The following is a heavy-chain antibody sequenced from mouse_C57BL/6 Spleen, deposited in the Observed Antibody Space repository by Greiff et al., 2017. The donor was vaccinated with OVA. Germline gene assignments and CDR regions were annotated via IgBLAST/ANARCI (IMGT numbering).Heavy chain of an antibody. V-gene: IGHV1-77*01. Sequence: QVQLQQSGAELVKPGASVKISCEASGYTFTDYYINWVKQRPGQGLEWIGKIGPGSGSTYYNEKFKGKATLTADKSSSTAYMQLSSLTSEDSAVYCCARAKASLLIVKGGYFDVWGTGTTVTVSS. J-gene: IGHJ1*03. D-gene: IGHD2-5*01. CDR3: ARAKASLLIVKGGYFDV. CDR1: GYTFTDYY. CDR2: IGPGSGST.